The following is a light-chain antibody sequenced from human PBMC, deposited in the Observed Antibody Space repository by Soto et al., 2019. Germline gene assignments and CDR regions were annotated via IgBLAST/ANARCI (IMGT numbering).Light chain of an antibody. J-gene: IGLJ1*01. CDR1: SSDVGLYDY. V-gene: IGLV2-14*01. Sequence: QSVLTQPASVSGSPGQSITISCTGTSSDVGLYDYVSWYQQHPGKAPQLMIYAVSNRPSGVSNRFSASKSGNTASLFISGLQAEDEADYYCSSYTSDSSYVFGSGTKVTF. CDR3: SSYTSDSSYV. CDR2: AVS.